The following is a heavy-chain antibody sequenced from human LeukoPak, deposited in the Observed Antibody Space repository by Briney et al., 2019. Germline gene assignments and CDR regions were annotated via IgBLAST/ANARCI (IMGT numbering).Heavy chain of an antibody. CDR3: ARGRGTTMVRGVITNYFDV. Sequence: ASVNVSFKASGYTFTDSYIHWVRQAPGQGLEWMGWIDPNSGGTNYAQKFQDSVTMTRDTSVNTAFMELSRLKSDDTAIYYCARGRGTTMVRGVITNYFDVCGRGSLVTVSS. D-gene: IGHD3-10*01. CDR2: IDPNSGGT. V-gene: IGHV1-2*02. CDR1: GYTFTDSY. J-gene: IGHJ2*01.